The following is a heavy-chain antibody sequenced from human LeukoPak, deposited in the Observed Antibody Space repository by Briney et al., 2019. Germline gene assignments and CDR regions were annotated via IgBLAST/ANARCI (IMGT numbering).Heavy chain of an antibody. CDR2: ISWDGGST. V-gene: IGHV3-43D*03. CDR1: GFTFDDYA. CDR3: AKDMDRGTAVAGIATNYYYYGMGV. J-gene: IGHJ6*02. D-gene: IGHD6-19*01. Sequence: GGSLGLSCAASGFTFDDYAMHWVRQAPGKGLEWVSLISWDGGSTYYADSVKGRFTISRDNSKNSLYLQMNSLRAEDTALYYCAKDMDRGTAVAGIATNYYYYGMGVWGQGTTVTVSS.